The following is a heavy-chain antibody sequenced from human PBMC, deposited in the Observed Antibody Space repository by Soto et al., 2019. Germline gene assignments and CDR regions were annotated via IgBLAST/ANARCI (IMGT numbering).Heavy chain of an antibody. CDR3: ARDLYGLDV. CDR1: GFSFSDYD. Sequence: QVQLVESGGGLVKPGGSLRLSCAATGFSFSDYDMTWIRQAPGQSLEWLSYISRTDSSKYYAGSVKGRFTISVDSAKRSVYLQMNSLRADDTAVYYCARDLYGLDVWGQGTTVIVSS. V-gene: IGHV3-11*01. CDR2: ISRTDSSK. J-gene: IGHJ6*02.